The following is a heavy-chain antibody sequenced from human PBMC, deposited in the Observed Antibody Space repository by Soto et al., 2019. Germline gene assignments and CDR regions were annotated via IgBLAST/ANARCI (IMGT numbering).Heavy chain of an antibody. CDR1: GGSISSYY. J-gene: IGHJ5*02. Sequence: SETLSLTCTVSGGSISSYYWSWIRQPPGKGLEWIGYIYYSGSTNYNPSLKSRVTISVDTSKNQFSLKLSSVTAADTAVYYCASYGSGSYQRFDPWGQGTLVTVSS. D-gene: IGHD3-10*01. V-gene: IGHV4-59*01. CDR2: IYYSGST. CDR3: ASYGSGSYQRFDP.